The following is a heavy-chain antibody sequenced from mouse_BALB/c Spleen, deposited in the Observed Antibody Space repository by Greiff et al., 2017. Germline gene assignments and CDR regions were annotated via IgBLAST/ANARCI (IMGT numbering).Heavy chain of an antibody. CDR3: ARYYYGSSWYVDV. CDR2: IWGDGST. Sequence: VHLVESGPGLVAPSQSLSITCTVSGFSLTGYGVNWVRQPPGKGLEWLGMIWGDGSTDYNSALKSRLSISKDNSKSQVFLKMNSLQTDDTARYYCARYYYGSSWYVDVWGAGTTVTVSS. J-gene: IGHJ1*01. V-gene: IGHV2-6-7*01. CDR1: GFSLTGYG. D-gene: IGHD1-1*01.